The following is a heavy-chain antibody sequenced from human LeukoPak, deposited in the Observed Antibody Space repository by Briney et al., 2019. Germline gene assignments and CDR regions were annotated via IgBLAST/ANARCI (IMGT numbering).Heavy chain of an antibody. D-gene: IGHD2-2*01. CDR2: IYYSGST. CDR1: GGSISSGDYY. CDR3: GRGRGYCSSTSCYHRWFDP. J-gene: IGHJ5*02. Sequence: PSETLSLTCTVSGGSISSGDYYWSWIRQPPGKGLEWIGYIYYSGSTYYNPSLKSRVTISVDTSKNQFSLKLSSVTAADTAVYYCGRGRGYCSSTSCYHRWFDPWGQGTLVTVSS. V-gene: IGHV4-30-4*08.